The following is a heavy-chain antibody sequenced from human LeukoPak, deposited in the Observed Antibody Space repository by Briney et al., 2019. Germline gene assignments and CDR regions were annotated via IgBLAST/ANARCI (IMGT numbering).Heavy chain of an antibody. D-gene: IGHD6-19*01. CDR1: GYTFTSYA. CDR2: ISAGNGNT. CDR3: ARAAVAADY. Sequence: ASVTVSCTASGYTFTSYAIHWVRQAPGQRLEWMGWISAGNGNTKYSQNFQGRVTFISNTSATTAFMELSSLRSEDAAVYYCARAAVAADYWGQGTLVTVSS. V-gene: IGHV1-3*01. J-gene: IGHJ4*02.